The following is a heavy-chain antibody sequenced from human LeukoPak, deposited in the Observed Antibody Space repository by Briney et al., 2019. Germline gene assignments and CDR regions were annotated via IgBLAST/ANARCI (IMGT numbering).Heavy chain of an antibody. D-gene: IGHD3-10*01. V-gene: IGHV3-21*01. CDR3: ARDTSAMVRGVPAHPIDY. CDR2: ISSSSSYI. Sequence: PGGSLRLSCAASGFTFSSYSMNWVRQAPGKGLEWVSSISSSSSYIYYADSVKGRFTISRDNAKNSLYLQMNSLRAEDTAVYYCARDTSAMVRGVPAHPIDYWGQGTLVTVSS. CDR1: GFTFSSYS. J-gene: IGHJ4*02.